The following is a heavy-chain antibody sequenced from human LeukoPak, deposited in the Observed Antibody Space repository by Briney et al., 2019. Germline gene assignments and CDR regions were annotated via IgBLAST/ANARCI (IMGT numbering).Heavy chain of an antibody. Sequence: GGSLRLSCAASGFPFSDYYMSWIRQAPGKGLEWVSYISDSGNTVYYADSVKGRFTISRDNAKNSLYLQMNSLRAEDTALYYCAKDAGRYSSGWSRALDYWGQGTLVTVSS. D-gene: IGHD6-19*01. CDR1: GFPFSDYY. CDR3: AKDAGRYSSGWSRALDY. V-gene: IGHV3-11*01. J-gene: IGHJ4*02. CDR2: ISDSGNTV.